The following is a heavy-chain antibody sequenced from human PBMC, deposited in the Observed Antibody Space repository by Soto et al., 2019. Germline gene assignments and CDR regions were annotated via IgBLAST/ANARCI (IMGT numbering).Heavy chain of an antibody. CDR3: ARAIVVTIGGMDV. CDR1: GGSISSADHY. D-gene: IGHD5-12*01. V-gene: IGHV4-30-4*01. J-gene: IGHJ6*02. CDR2: IYYSGST. Sequence: SETLSLTCTVSGGSISSADHYWSWVRQPPGKGLEWIGYIYYSGSTFFNPSLKSRVTISKDTSRNQFSLRLNSVTAADTAVYYCARAIVVTIGGMDVWGQGTTVTVSS.